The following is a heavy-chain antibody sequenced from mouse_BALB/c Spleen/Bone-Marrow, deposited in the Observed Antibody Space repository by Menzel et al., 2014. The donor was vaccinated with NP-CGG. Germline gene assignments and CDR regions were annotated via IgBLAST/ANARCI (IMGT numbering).Heavy chain of an antibody. V-gene: IGHV5-6*01. Sequence: EVQGVESGGDLVKPGGSLKLSCAASGFTFSSYGMSWVRQTPDKRLEWVATISSGGSYTYYPDSVKGRFTISRDNAKNTLHLQMSSLKSEDTAMYYCAGPYDFGAWFAYWGQGTLVTVSA. CDR2: ISSGGSYT. CDR1: GFTFSSYG. D-gene: IGHD2-4*01. J-gene: IGHJ3*01. CDR3: AGPYDFGAWFAY.